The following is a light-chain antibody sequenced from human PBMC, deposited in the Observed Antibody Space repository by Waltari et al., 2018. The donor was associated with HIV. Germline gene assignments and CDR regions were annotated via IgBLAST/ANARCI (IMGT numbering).Light chain of an antibody. CDR1: HTINKW. V-gene: IGKV1-5*03. J-gene: IGKJ5*01. CDR3: QQYDNLPS. CDR2: KAS. Sequence: DILLTQSPSTLAASVGDRVTITCRASHTINKWLAWYQQRPGDPPKLLITKASTLEVGVPTRFRGRGSETEFTLTIDTLQPDDFAVYYCQQYDNLPSFGQGTRLE.